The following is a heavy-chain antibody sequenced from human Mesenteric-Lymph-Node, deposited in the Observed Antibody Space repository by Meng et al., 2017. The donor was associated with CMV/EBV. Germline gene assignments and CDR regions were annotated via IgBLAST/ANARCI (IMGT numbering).Heavy chain of an antibody. CDR1: SILSTSYE. Sequence: SILSTSYERGSVRQPPGKGLEYIGTIYYSGSTYYNPSLKSRVAMSIDTSKNQFSLKLTPVTAADTAVYYCARDSAKFGKLSPFDYWGQGTLVTVSS. CDR3: ARDSAKFGKLSPFDY. V-gene: IGHV4-39*07. CDR2: IYYSGST. J-gene: IGHJ4*02. D-gene: IGHD3-10*01.